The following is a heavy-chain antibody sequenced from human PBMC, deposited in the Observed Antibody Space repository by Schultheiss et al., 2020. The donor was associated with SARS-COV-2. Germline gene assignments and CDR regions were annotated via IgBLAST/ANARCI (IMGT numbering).Heavy chain of an antibody. CDR2: ISYDGRNK. D-gene: IGHD6-25*01. J-gene: IGHJ6*02. V-gene: IGHV3-30*12. CDR1: GFTFSSYS. Sequence: GGSLRLSCAASGFTFSSYSMNWVRQAPGKGLEWVAVISYDGRNKYYADSVKGRFTISRDNAKNSLYLQMNSLRAEDTAVYYCARDRAAGQGYYYGMDVWGQGTTVTVSS. CDR3: ARDRAAGQGYYYGMDV.